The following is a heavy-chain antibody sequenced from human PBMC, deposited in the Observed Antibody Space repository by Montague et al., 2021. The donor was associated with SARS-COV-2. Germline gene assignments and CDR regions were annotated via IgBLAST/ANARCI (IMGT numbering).Heavy chain of an antibody. Sequence: SETLSLTCTVSGGSISGYYYCWICQPQRQGLEWIGVINICGSTNXYQNPKRRVAISADTTKNQHSLTLSSATAAATAVYYCASQPYGGGLPPPEYWGQGTLVTVSS. CDR2: INICGST. V-gene: IGHV4-34*01. J-gene: IGHJ4*02. CDR1: GGSISGYY. D-gene: IGHD1-14*01. CDR3: ASQPYGGGLPPPEY.